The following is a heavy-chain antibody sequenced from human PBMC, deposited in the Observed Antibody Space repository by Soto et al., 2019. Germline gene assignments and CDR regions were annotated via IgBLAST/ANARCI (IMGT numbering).Heavy chain of an antibody. CDR1: GYTFTSYG. V-gene: IGHV1-18*04. CDR2: ISAYNGNT. CDR3: ARVYCSSTSCLYDFWSGYYTGGLIVVDAFDI. Sequence: GASVKVSCKASGYTFTSYGISWVRQAPGQGLEWMGWISAYNGNTNYAQKLQGRVTMTTDTSTSTAYMELRSLRSDDTAVYYCARVYCSSTSCLYDFWSGYYTGGLIVVDAFDIGGQGTMVTVSS. D-gene: IGHD3-3*01. J-gene: IGHJ3*02.